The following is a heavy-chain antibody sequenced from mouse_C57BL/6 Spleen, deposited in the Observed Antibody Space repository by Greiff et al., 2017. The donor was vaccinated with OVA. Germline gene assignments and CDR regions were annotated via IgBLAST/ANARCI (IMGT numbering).Heavy chain of an antibody. J-gene: IGHJ1*03. D-gene: IGHD2-5*01. Sequence: EVKLQESGPELVKPGASVKISCKASGYSFTGYYMNWVKQSPEKSLEWIGEINPSTGGTTYNQKFKAKATLTVDKSSSTAYMQLKSLTSEDSAVYYCARYYSKDWYFDVWGTGTTVTVSS. V-gene: IGHV1-42*01. CDR2: INPSTGGT. CDR1: GYSFTGYY. CDR3: ARYYSKDWYFDV.